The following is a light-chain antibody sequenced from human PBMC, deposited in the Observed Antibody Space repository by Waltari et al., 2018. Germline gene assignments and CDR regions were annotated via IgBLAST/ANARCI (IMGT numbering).Light chain of an antibody. Sequence: AIQMTQSPSSLSASVGDRIPITCRASQGIGNDLGWYQHKPGKAPKLLIYAASSLQSGVPSRFSGSGSGTDFTLTISSLQPEDFATYYCLQDDSYPLTFGPGTKVDI. CDR3: LQDDSYPLT. V-gene: IGKV1-6*01. CDR2: AAS. CDR1: QGIGND. J-gene: IGKJ3*01.